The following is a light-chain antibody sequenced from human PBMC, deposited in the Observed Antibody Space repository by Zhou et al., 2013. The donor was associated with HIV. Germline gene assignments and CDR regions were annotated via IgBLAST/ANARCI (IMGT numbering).Light chain of an antibody. Sequence: EIVLTQSPGTLSLSPGEGATLSCRASHTISANYLAWYQQKPGQAPRLLVYGASTRATGIPDRFTGSGSGTDFTLTINSLQPEDVATYFCQKXDNAPRTFGQGTKVEIK. CDR2: GAS. CDR1: HTISANY. J-gene: IGKJ1*01. CDR3: QKXDNAPRT. V-gene: IGKV3-20*01.